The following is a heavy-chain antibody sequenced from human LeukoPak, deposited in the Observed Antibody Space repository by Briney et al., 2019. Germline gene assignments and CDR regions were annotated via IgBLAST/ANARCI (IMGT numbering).Heavy chain of an antibody. CDR3: AKVKWKLIGYFDY. J-gene: IGHJ4*02. V-gene: IGHV3-23*01. CDR1: GFTFGTYA. CDR2: ISGSGGST. D-gene: IGHD1-20*01. Sequence: GGSLRLSCAASGFTFGTYAMSWVRQAPGKGLEWISAISGSGGSTYYADSVKGRFTISRDNSKNTLYLQMNSLRAEGTAVYFCAKVKWKLIGYFDYWGQGTLVTVSS.